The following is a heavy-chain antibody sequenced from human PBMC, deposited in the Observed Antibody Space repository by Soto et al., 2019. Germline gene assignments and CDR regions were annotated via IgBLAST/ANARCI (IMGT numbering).Heavy chain of an antibody. CDR1: GDSLSRDKR. CDR2: IYHSGST. D-gene: IGHD6-13*01. CDR3: ARGETQQQRDY. V-gene: IGHV4-4*02. Sequence: PSETLSLTCAVSGDSLSRDKRWRWVRQPPGKGLQWIGEIYHSGSTKYNPSLKSRVIISVDKSKNQFSLKLSSVTDADTAVYYCARGETQQQRDYWGQGTLVTVSS. J-gene: IGHJ4*02.